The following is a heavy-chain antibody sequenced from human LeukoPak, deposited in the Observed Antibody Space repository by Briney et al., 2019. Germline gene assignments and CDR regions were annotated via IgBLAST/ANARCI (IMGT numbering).Heavy chain of an antibody. Sequence: GGSLRLSCAASGFTFSSYSMNWVRQAPGEGLEWVSSISSSSSYIYYADSVKGRFTISRDNAKNSLYMQMNSLRAEDMAMYYCVEEAEGPVSRAFDIWGQGTMVTISS. V-gene: IGHV3-21*04. J-gene: IGHJ3*02. CDR1: GFTFSSYS. D-gene: IGHD6-19*01. CDR2: ISSSSSYI. CDR3: VEEAEGPVSRAFDI.